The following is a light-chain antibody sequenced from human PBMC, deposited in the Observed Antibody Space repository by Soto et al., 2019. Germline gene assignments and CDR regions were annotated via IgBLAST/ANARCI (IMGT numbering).Light chain of an antibody. Sequence: QSALTQPASVSGSPGQSITISCNGTSSDVGGYNYVSWYQQHPGKAPKLMIYDVSNRPSGVPNRFSGSKSGNTASLTISGLQAEDEAEYYCSSYTSSSTLVYVFGTGTKLTVL. CDR1: SSDVGGYNY. CDR3: SSYTSSSTLVYV. J-gene: IGLJ1*01. CDR2: DVS. V-gene: IGLV2-14*03.